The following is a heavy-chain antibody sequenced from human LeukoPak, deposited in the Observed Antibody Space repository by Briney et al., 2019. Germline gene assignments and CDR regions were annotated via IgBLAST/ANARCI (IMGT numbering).Heavy chain of an antibody. V-gene: IGHV1-8*03. D-gene: IGHD3-10*01. Sequence: ASVKVSCKASGYTFTSYDINWVRQATGQGLEWMGWMNPNSGNTGYAQKFQGRVTITRNTSISTAYMELSSLRSEDTAVYYCARGHYYGSGSYAYYYYYYMDVWGKGTTVTVSS. CDR2: MNPNSGNT. J-gene: IGHJ6*03. CDR1: GYTFTSYD. CDR3: ARGHYYGSGSYAYYYYYYMDV.